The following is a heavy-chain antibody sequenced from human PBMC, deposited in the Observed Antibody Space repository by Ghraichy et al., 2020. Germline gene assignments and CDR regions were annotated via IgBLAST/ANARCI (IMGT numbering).Heavy chain of an antibody. J-gene: IGHJ3*02. D-gene: IGHD6-13*01. CDR1: GFTLSTYW. CDR3: ASGLKGYTTSWWLPFDI. CDR2: IKQDGSEK. V-gene: IGHV3-7*03. Sequence: GGSLRLSCAASGFTLSTYWMSWVRQAPGKGPEWVANIKQDGSEKYYVDSVKGRFTISRDNAENSLFLQMNSLRAEDAAVYFCASGLKGYTTSWWLPFDIWGQGTTVTVSS.